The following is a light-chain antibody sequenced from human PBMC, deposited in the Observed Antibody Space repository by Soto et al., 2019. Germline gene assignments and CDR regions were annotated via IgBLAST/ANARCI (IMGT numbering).Light chain of an antibody. CDR2: ASS. CDR3: SSYTSGTTLYV. J-gene: IGLJ1*01. V-gene: IGLV2-14*01. Sequence: QSVLTQPASVSGSPGQSITISCTGTSSDVGSYNYVSWYQHHPGKAPRLIIHASSNRPSGVSHRFSGSRSGNTASLTISGLQAEDEADYYCSSYTSGTTLYVFXTGTKVTVL. CDR1: SSDVGSYNY.